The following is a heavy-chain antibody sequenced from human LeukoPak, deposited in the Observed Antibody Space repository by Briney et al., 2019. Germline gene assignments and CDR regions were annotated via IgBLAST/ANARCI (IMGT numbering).Heavy chain of an antibody. Sequence: GGSPRLSCAVSGFTFSTYAMSWVRQAPGKGLEWVSGIGDSGANAYYVDSVKGRFTISRDNSRNTLFLQMNSLRAEDTALYFCAKADDFWSDFDYWGQGTLVTVSS. V-gene: IGHV3-23*01. CDR2: IGDSGANA. D-gene: IGHD3-3*01. CDR3: AKADDFWSDFDY. J-gene: IGHJ4*02. CDR1: GFTFSTYA.